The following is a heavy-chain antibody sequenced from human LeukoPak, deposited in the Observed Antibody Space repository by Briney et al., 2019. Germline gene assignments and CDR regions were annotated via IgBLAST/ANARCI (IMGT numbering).Heavy chain of an antibody. D-gene: IGHD5-18*01. CDR2: IYYSGST. Sequence: PSETLSLTCTVPGGSISTYYWSWIRQPPGKGLEWIGYIYYSGSTNYHPSLKSRVTISIATSKNQFSLKLTSVTAADTAVYYCARDAGGYNYGYYFDYWGQGTLVTVSS. J-gene: IGHJ4*02. CDR1: GGSISTYY. CDR3: ARDAGGYNYGYYFDY. V-gene: IGHV4-59*13.